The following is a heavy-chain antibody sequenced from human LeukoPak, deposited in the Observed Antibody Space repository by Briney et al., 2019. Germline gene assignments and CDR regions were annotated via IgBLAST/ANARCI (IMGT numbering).Heavy chain of an antibody. Sequence: ASVTVSCKASGYTFTSYYMHWVRQAPGQGLEWMGLINPTGCSTGYAQKFQGRVTMTRDMSTSTDYMELSSLRSEDTAIYYCARDNSVGDNAWWFDPWGQGTLVTVSS. CDR3: ARDNSVGDNAWWFDP. D-gene: IGHD1-26*01. V-gene: IGHV1-46*01. J-gene: IGHJ5*02. CDR2: INPTGCST. CDR1: GYTFTSYY.